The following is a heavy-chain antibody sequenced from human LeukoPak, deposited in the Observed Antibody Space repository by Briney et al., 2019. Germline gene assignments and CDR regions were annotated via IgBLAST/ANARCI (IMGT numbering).Heavy chain of an antibody. D-gene: IGHD6-13*01. J-gene: IGHJ6*03. CDR1: GGSISSYY. CDR2: IHTSGST. CDR3: ARLLAYSSSWDYYYYYMDV. V-gene: IGHV4-4*07. Sequence: SETLSLTCTVSGGSISSYYWSWIRQPAGKGLEWIGRIHTSGSTNYNPSLKSRVTMSVDTSKNQFSLKLSSVTAADTAVYYCARLLAYSSSWDYYYYYMDVWGKGTTVTVSS.